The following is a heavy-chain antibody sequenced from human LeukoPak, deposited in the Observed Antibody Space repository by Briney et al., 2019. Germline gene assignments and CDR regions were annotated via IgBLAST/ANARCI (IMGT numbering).Heavy chain of an antibody. CDR1: GYTFTGYY. D-gene: IGHD3-3*01. V-gene: IGHV1-2*02. CDR2: INPNSGGT. Sequence: ASVKVSCKVSGYTFTGYYMHWVRQAPGQGLEWMGWINPNSGGTNYAQKFQGRVTMTRDTSISTAYMELSRLRSDDTAVYYCTRTHYDFWSGYTHFDYWGQGTLVTVSS. J-gene: IGHJ4*02. CDR3: TRTHYDFWSGYTHFDY.